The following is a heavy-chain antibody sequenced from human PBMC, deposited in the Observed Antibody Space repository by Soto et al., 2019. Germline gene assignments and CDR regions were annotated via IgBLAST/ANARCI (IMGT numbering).Heavy chain of an antibody. D-gene: IGHD6-13*01. CDR1: GFTVSSNY. CDR3: ARGNSSSWRHFDY. Sequence: EVQLVESGGGLVQPGGSLRLSCAASGFTVSSNYMSWVRQAPGKGLEWVAVIYSGGSTYYADSVMGRFTISRHNSKNTLYLQMNSLRAEDTAVYYCARGNSSSWRHFDYWGQGTLVTVSS. J-gene: IGHJ4*02. CDR2: IYSGGST. V-gene: IGHV3-53*04.